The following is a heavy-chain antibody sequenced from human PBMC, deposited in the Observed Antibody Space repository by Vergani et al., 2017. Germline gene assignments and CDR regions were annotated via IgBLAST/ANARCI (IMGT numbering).Heavy chain of an antibody. J-gene: IGHJ4*02. D-gene: IGHD3-9*01. CDR3: ATLRYFDPVGY. CDR2: ISYDGSNK. CDR1: GFTFSSYG. Sequence: QVQLVESGGGVVQPGRSLRLSCAASGFTFSSYGMHWVRQAPGKGLAWVAVISYDGSNKYYADSVKGRFTISRDNSKNTLYLQMNSLRAEDTAVYYCATLRYFDPVGYWGQGTLVTVSS. V-gene: IGHV3-30*03.